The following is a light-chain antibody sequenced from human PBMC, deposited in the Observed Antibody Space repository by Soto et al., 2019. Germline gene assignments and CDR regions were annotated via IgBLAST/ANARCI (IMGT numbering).Light chain of an antibody. CDR1: QSITGW. J-gene: IGKJ1*01. CDR2: KAS. V-gene: IGKV1-5*03. Sequence: DIQMTQSPPTLSASVGDRVTISCRASQSITGWLAWFQQKPGKAPKLLISKASKLASGVPSRFSGRGSGTDFTLTISGLQPDDFATYYCQQYNPYSPWTFGQGTKVDIK. CDR3: QQYNPYSPWT.